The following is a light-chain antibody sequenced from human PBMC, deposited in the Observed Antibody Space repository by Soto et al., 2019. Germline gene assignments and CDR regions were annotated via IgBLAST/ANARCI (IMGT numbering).Light chain of an antibody. CDR3: QSYDGSNVV. V-gene: IGLV2-8*01. J-gene: IGLJ2*01. Sequence: QSALTQPPSASGSPGQSLTISCTGTSSDVGAHNYVSWYQQNPGKAPKLMLYDVNKRPSGVPDRFSGSKSGNTASLTVSGLQAEDEADYYCQSYDGSNVVFGGGTKLTVL. CDR1: SSDVGAHNY. CDR2: DVN.